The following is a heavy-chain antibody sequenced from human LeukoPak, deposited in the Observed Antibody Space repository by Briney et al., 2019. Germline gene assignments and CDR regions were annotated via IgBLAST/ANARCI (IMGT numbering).Heavy chain of an antibody. CDR3: ARGRGGYNDLDY. Sequence: SETLSLTFTVSGYSISSGYYWGWLRQPPGKGLEWIGSIYHSGSTSYNPSLKSRVTISVDTSKNQFSLKLSSVTAADTAVYYCARGRGGYNDLDYWGQGTLVTVSS. D-gene: IGHD5-24*01. CDR2: IYHSGST. J-gene: IGHJ4*02. CDR1: GYSISSGYY. V-gene: IGHV4-38-2*02.